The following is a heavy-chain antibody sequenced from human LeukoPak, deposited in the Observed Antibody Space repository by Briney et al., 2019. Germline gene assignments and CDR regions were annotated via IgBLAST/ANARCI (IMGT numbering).Heavy chain of an antibody. CDR3: ATTLSGSYYGAFDI. J-gene: IGHJ3*02. CDR2: INPSGGST. CDR1: GYXFTSXX. Sequence: ASVKVSCKATGYXFTSXXXXXVRQXPGQGXXXXXIINPSGGSTSYAQKFQGRVTMTRDTSTSTVYMELSSLRSEDTAVYYCATTLSGSYYGAFDIWGQGTMVTVSS. D-gene: IGHD1-26*01. V-gene: IGHV1-46*01.